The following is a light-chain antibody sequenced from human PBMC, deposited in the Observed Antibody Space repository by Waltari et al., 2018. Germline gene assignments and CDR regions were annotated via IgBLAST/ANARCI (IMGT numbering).Light chain of an antibody. V-gene: IGLV2-23*02. Sequence: QSALTQPASVSGAPGQSITISCTATTSGCVNSDFVSWYQHHPGKVPKLLIYEVIKRPSNISDRFTGSKSGNTASLSISGLQADDEADYYCCSYVQKDIWLFGRGTKVTVL. CDR1: TSGCVNSDF. J-gene: IGLJ3*02. CDR2: EVI. CDR3: CSYVQKDIWL.